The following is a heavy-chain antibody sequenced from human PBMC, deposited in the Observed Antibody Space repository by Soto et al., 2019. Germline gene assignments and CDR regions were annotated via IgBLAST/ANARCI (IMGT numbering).Heavy chain of an antibody. CDR3: AKDRHVNYYDSSGYYYY. Sequence: GGSLRLSCAASGFTFSSYAMSWVRQAPGKGLEWVSAISGSGGSTYYADSVKGRFTISRDNSKNTLYLQMNSLRAEDTAVYYCAKDRHVNYYDSSGYYYYWGQGTLVTVSS. J-gene: IGHJ4*02. D-gene: IGHD3-22*01. V-gene: IGHV3-23*01. CDR1: GFTFSSYA. CDR2: ISGSGGST.